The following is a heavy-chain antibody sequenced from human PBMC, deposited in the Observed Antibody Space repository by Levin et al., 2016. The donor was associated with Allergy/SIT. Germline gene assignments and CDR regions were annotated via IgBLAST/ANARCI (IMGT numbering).Heavy chain of an antibody. CDR1: RLSFDIAW. CDR2: IKNKPNGEAT. V-gene: IGHV3-15*01. D-gene: IGHD4-17*01. Sequence: GGSLRLSCAASRLSFDIAWMNWVRQAPGKGLEWVARIKNKPNGEATDYAAPVKGRFTISRDDSIHTVDLQMNSLRTDDTAVYYCATDAGSYGDYQRYWGQGILVTVSS. J-gene: IGHJ4*02. CDR3: ATDAGSYGDYQRY.